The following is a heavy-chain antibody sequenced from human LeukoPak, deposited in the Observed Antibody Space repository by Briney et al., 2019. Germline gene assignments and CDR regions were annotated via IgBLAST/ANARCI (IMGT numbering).Heavy chain of an antibody. V-gene: IGHV3-15*01. CDR2: IKSKTDGGTT. CDR1: GFTFSNAW. CDR3: TTDPGLLRFGLVEQSFLPNFDY. Sequence: GGSLRLSCAASGFTFSNAWMSWVRQAPGKGLEWVGRIKSKTDGGTTDYAAPVKGRFTISRDDSKNTLYLQMNSLKTEDTAVYYCTTDPGLLRFGLVEQSFLPNFDYWGQGTLVTVSS. D-gene: IGHD3-10*01. J-gene: IGHJ4*02.